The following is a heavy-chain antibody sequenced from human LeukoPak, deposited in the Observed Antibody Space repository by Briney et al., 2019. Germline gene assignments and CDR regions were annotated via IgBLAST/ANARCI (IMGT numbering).Heavy chain of an antibody. Sequence: PGGSLRLSCAASGFTFSSYEMNWVRQAPGKGLEWVSYISSSGSTIYYADSVKGRFTISRDNAKNSLYLQMNSLRAEDTAVYYGARSGSSIVGALDHWGQGTLVTVSS. J-gene: IGHJ4*02. CDR3: ARSGSSIVGALDH. V-gene: IGHV3-48*03. CDR2: ISSSGSTI. D-gene: IGHD1-26*01. CDR1: GFTFSSYE.